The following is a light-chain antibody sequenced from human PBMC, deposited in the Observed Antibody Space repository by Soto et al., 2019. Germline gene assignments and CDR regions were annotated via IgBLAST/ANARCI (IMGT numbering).Light chain of an antibody. V-gene: IGKV4-1*01. CDR2: WAS. CDR3: LQYYSTPWT. CDR1: QSILYSADNKNY. Sequence: DIVMTQSPDSLAVSLGERATINCKSSQSILYSADNKNYLAWYQQKPGQSPKLLIYWASTRESGVPDRFSGSGSGTDFTLTISSLQAEDVAVYYCLQYYSTPWTFGQGPKVDIK. J-gene: IGKJ1*01.